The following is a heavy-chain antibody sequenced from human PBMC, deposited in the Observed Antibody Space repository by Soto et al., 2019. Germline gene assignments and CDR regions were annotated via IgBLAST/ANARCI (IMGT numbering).Heavy chain of an antibody. CDR2: ISGSGGGT. CDR1: GFTFSSYA. CDR3: AKFGMATTKRSPPYYIDY. Sequence: GGSLRLSCAASGFTFSSYAMSWVRQAPGKGLEWVSSISGSGGGTYYADSVKGRFTLSRDNSKNTLYLQMNSLRAEDTAVYYCAKFGMATTKRSPPYYIDYWGQGALVTVSS. J-gene: IGHJ4*02. V-gene: IGHV3-23*01. D-gene: IGHD1-1*01.